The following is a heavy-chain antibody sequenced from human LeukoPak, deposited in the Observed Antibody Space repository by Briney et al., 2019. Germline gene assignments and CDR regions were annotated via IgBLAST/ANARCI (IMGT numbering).Heavy chain of an antibody. CDR1: GFTFSDAW. CDR3: TTDPPPNYYYDSSGYYMLNSLGY. CDR2: IKSKTDGGTT. Sequence: PGGSLRLSCAASGFTFSDAWMNWVRQAPGKGLEWVGRIKSKTDGGTTDYDATVKGRFTISRDDSKNTLYLQMNSLKSEDTALYYCTTDPPPNYYYDSSGYYMLNSLGYWGQGTLVTVSS. J-gene: IGHJ4*02. D-gene: IGHD3-22*01. V-gene: IGHV3-15*01.